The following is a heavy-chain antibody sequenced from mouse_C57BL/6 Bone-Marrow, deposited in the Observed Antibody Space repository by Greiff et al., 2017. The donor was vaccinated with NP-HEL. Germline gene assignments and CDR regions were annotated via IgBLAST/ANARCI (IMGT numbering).Heavy chain of an antibody. CDR3: TTERVITTVGGYFDY. CDR2: IDPENGDT. CDR1: GFNIKDDY. Sequence: VQLQQSGAELVRPGASVKLSCTASGFNIKDDYMHWVKQRPEQGLEWIGWIDPENGDTEYASKFQGKATITADTSSNTAYLQLSSLTSEDTAVYYCTTERVITTVGGYFDYWAKAPLSQSPQ. V-gene: IGHV14-4*01. D-gene: IGHD1-1*01. J-gene: IGHJ2*01.